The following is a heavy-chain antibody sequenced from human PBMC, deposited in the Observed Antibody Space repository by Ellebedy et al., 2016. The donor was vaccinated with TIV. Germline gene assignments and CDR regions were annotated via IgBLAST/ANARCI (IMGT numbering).Heavy chain of an antibody. CDR1: GFTFSSYS. D-gene: IGHD4-17*01. CDR3: ARFENDYGDYDWFDP. Sequence: GGSLRLSXAASGFTFSSYSMNWVRQAPGKGLEWVSYISSSSSTIYYADSVKGRFTISRDNAKNSLYLQINSLRAEDTAVYYCARFENDYGDYDWFDPWGQGTLVTVSS. CDR2: ISSSSSTI. J-gene: IGHJ5*02. V-gene: IGHV3-48*04.